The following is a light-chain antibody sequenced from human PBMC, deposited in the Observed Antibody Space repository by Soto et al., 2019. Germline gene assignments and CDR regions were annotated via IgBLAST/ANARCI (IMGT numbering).Light chain of an antibody. J-gene: IGKJ2*01. Sequence: EIVLAQSPGTLSLSPGERATLSCRASQYVSSAYLAWYQQKPGQAPRLLIYGASSRATGIPDRFSGSGSGTDFTLTISRLEPEDFAVYYRQQYDTSQYTFGQGTKLEIK. V-gene: IGKV3-20*01. CDR1: QYVSSAY. CDR2: GAS. CDR3: QQYDTSQYT.